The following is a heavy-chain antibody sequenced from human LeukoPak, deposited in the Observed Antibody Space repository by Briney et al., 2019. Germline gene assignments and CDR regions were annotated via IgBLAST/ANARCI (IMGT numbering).Heavy chain of an antibody. D-gene: IGHD6-19*01. CDR3: AKVLSRAVAADWFDP. Sequence: GGSLRLSCAASGFTFNNYAMSWVRQAPGKGLEWVSSISDSGGSTYYADSVKGRFTISRDNSKNTLYLQMTNLRAADTAVYYCAKVLSRAVAADWFDPWDQGSLVTVSS. CDR1: GFTFNNYA. V-gene: IGHV3-23*01. CDR2: ISDSGGST. J-gene: IGHJ5*02.